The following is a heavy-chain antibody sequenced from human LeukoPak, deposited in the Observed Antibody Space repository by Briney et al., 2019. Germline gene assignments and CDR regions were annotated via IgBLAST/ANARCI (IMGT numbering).Heavy chain of an antibody. CDR2: ISYDGSNK. CDR1: GFTFSSYA. CDR3: ARSTGNGLGLPYRIFDY. D-gene: IGHD2-21*01. Sequence: GGSLRLSCAASGFTFSSYAMHWVRQAPGKGLEWVAVISYDGSNKYYADSVKGRFTISRDNSKNTLYLQMNSLRAEDTAVYYCARSTGNGLGLPYRIFDYWGQGTLVTVSS. J-gene: IGHJ4*02. V-gene: IGHV3-30-3*01.